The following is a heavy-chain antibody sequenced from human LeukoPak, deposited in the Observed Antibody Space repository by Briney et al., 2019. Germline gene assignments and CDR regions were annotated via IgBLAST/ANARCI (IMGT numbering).Heavy chain of an antibody. V-gene: IGHV3-20*04. CDR3: ARGIATRDYFDY. D-gene: IGHD1-26*01. CDR2: INWNGGST. J-gene: IGHJ4*02. Sequence: GGSLRLSCAASGFTFDDYGMSWVRQAPGKGLEWVSGINWNGGSTGYADSVKGRFTISRDNAKNSLYLQMNSLRAGDTAVYFCARGIATRDYFDYWGQGTLVTVSS. CDR1: GFTFDDYG.